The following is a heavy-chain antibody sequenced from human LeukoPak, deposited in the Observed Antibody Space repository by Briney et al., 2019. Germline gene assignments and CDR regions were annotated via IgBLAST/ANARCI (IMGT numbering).Heavy chain of an antibody. CDR1: GYTFTSYD. Sequence: ASVKVSCKASGYTFTSYDINWVRQATGQGLEWMGWMNPNSGNTGYAQKFQGRVTITRNTSISTAYMELSSLRSEDTAVYYCANRRYYYDSRWLLGNLFDPWGQGTLVTV. CDR3: ANRRYYYDSRWLLGNLFDP. V-gene: IGHV1-8*03. CDR2: MNPNSGNT. D-gene: IGHD3-22*01. J-gene: IGHJ5*02.